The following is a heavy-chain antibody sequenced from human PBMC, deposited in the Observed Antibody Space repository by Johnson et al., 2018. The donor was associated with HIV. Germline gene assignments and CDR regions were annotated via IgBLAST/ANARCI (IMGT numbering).Heavy chain of an antibody. D-gene: IGHD4-23*01. CDR2: IYSGGRT. CDR3: ARDKDYGGNHDAFDI. Sequence: DVQLVESGGGVVQPGGSLRLSCAASGFTVSSNYMSWVRQAPGKGLEWVSVIYSGGRTFYADSVKGRFTISRDNSKNTLYLQRESLRADDTALYYCARDKDYGGNHDAFDIWGQGTMVTVSS. J-gene: IGHJ3*02. V-gene: IGHV3-66*01. CDR1: GFTVSSNY.